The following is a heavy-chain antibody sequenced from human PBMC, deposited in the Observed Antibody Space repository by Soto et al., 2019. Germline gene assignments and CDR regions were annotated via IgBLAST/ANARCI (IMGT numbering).Heavy chain of an antibody. D-gene: IGHD5-12*01. V-gene: IGHV4-4*07. J-gene: IGHJ4*02. CDR3: AREGSYSAYNFAHGIQLWSFDF. CDR1: GGSINTFY. CDR2: IFSSGST. Sequence: SETLSLTCTVSGGSINTFYWSWVRQPAGKGLEWIGRIFSSGSTSFNPSLESRVAMSVDTSKNHFSLNLSSVTAADMAVYYCAREGSYSAYNFAHGIQLWSFDFWGQGALVTVS.